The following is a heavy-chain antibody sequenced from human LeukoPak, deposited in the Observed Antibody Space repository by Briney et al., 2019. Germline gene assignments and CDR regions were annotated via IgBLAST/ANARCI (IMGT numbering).Heavy chain of an antibody. D-gene: IGHD6-19*01. CDR1: GGSISSGSYY. Sequence: PSETLSLTCTVSGGSISSGSYYWSWIRQPAGKGLEWIGRIYTSGSTNYNPSLKSRVTISVDTSENQFSLKLSSVTAADTAVYYCASIAVAGTSAVYWGQGTLVTVSS. CDR3: ASIAVAGTSAVY. J-gene: IGHJ4*02. CDR2: IYTSGST. V-gene: IGHV4-61*02.